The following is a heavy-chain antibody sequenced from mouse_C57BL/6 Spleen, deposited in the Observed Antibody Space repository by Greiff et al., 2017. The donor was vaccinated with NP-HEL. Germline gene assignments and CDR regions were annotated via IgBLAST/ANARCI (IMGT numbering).Heavy chain of an antibody. CDR3: ARSTLWLTTGWYFDV. V-gene: IGHV1-61*01. CDR1: GYTFTSYW. CDR2: IYPSDSET. Sequence: QVQLQQPGAELVRPGSSVKLSCKASGYTFTSYWMDWVKQRPGQGLEWIGNIYPSDSETHYNQKFKDKATLTVDKSSSTAYMQLSSLTSEDSAVYYCARSTLWLTTGWYFDVWGTGTTVTVSS. D-gene: IGHD2-2*01. J-gene: IGHJ1*03.